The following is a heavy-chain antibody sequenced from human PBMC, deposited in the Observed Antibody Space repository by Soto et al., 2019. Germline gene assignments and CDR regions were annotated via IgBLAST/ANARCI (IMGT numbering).Heavy chain of an antibody. CDR3: ARSSPYIVVGKPTGNQDYYGMDV. CDR1: GGTFSNYP. CDR2: IIPVFVTT. V-gene: IGHV1-69*01. J-gene: IGHJ6*02. D-gene: IGHD2-2*01. Sequence: QVQLVQSGAEVKKPGSSVKVFCKASGGTFSNYPISWVRQAPGQGLEWMGGIIPVFVTTDYEQKFQGRVTITADGSTSTAYMKLSSLRSEDTVVYYCARSSPYIVVGKPTGNQDYYGMDVWGQGTTVTGSS.